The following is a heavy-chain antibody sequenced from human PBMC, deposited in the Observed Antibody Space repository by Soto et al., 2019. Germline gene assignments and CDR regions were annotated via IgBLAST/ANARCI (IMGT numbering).Heavy chain of an antibody. D-gene: IGHD2-21*01. Sequence: QVQLVQSGAEVKKPGASVKVSCVASGYTFTGFYIHWVRQAPGQGLEWLGYINPNSGRANYAQKCQGSVTMTKATSVSTAYMELTRLTSDDTSVYYCARGFDETDLWAWGAGPCRHFYGLDVWGQGTTVTVSS. CDR3: ARGFDETDLWAWGAGPCRHFYGLDV. CDR2: INPNSGRA. CDR1: GYTFTGFY. J-gene: IGHJ6*02. V-gene: IGHV1-2*04.